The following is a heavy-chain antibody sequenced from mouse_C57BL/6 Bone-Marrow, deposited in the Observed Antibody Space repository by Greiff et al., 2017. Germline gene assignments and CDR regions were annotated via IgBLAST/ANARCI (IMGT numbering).Heavy chain of an antibody. Sequence: QVQLQQPGAELVRPGTSVKLSCKASGYTFTSCWMHWVKQRPGQGLEWIGVIDPSDSYTNYNQKFKGKATLTVDTSSSTAYMQLSSLTSEDSAVYYCARRLGQGYWGQGTTLTVSS. CDR1: GYTFTSCW. CDR3: ARRLGQGY. D-gene: IGHD4-1*01. J-gene: IGHJ2*01. CDR2: IDPSDSYT. V-gene: IGHV1-59*01.